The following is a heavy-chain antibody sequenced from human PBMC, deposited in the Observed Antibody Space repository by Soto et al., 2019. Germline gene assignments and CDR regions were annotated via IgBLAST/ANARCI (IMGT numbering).Heavy chain of an antibody. J-gene: IGHJ5*02. V-gene: IGHV4-34*01. CDR3: SRLSISGYYYWFDA. CDR2: INHSGGT. D-gene: IGHD3-22*01. Sequence: SETLSLTCAVHGGSFSAYYWSWIRQPPGKGLEWIGEINHSGGTSYNPSLKSRVTISVDTSKSQFSLRVRSVTAADTAVYYCSRLSISGYYYWFDAWGQGTLVTVSS. CDR1: GGSFSAYY.